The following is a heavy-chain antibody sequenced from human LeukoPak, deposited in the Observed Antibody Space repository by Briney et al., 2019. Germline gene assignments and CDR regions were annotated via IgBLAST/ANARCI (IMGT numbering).Heavy chain of an antibody. CDR2: IYYSGST. Sequence: SETLSLTCTVSGGSISSSSYYWGWIRQPPGKGLEWIGSIYYSGSTYYNPSLKSRVTISVDTSKNQFSLKLSSVTAADTAVYYCARFFFSGTHYFDYWGQGNLVTVSS. J-gene: IGHJ4*02. V-gene: IGHV4-39*01. CDR3: ARFFFSGTHYFDY. CDR1: GGSISSSSYY. D-gene: IGHD2/OR15-2a*01.